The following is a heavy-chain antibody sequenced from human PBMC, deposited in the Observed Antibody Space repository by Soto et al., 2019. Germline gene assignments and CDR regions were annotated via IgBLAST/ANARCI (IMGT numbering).Heavy chain of an antibody. CDR3: ARDLCSGGSCYSGYYYYGMDV. V-gene: IGHV4-30-4*08. CDR1: GGSVSSGSYY. J-gene: IGHJ6*02. D-gene: IGHD2-15*01. CDR2: IYYSGST. Sequence: LSLTCTVSGGSVSSGSYYWSWIRQPPGKGLEWIGYIYYSGSTYYNPPLKSRVTISVDTSKNQFSLKLSSVTAADTAVYYCARDLCSGGSCYSGYYYYGMDVWGQGTTVTVSS.